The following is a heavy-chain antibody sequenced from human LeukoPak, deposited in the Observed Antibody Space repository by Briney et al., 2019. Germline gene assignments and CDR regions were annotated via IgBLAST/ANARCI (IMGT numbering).Heavy chain of an antibody. J-gene: IGHJ6*02. CDR2: IWYDGSNK. CDR1: GFTFSSYG. V-gene: IGHV3-33*01. Sequence: GGSLRLSCAASGFTFSSYGMHWVRQAPGKGLEWVAVIWYDGSNKYYADSVKGRFTISRDKSKNTLYLQMNSLRAEDTAVYYCARDDDHYYYGMDVWGQGTTVTVSS. CDR3: ARDDDHYYYGMDV.